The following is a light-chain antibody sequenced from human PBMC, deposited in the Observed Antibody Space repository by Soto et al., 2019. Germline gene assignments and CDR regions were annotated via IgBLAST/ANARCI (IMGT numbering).Light chain of an antibody. CDR2: EVS. CDR3: CSYAGSSTSPYV. CDR1: SSDVGSYNL. Sequence: QSVLTQPASVSGSPGQSITISCTGTSSDVGSYNLVSWYQQHPGKAPKLMIYEVSKRPSGVSNRFSGSKSGNTASLTISGLQAEDEADYYCCSYAGSSTSPYVFGTGPKVTV. J-gene: IGLJ1*01. V-gene: IGLV2-23*02.